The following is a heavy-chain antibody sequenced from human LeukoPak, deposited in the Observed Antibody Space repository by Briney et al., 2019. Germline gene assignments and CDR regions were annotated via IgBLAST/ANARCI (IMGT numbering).Heavy chain of an antibody. CDR3: ARGGISTSFYYYYYYGMDV. D-gene: IGHD2-2*01. CDR1: GYTFTGYY. Sequence: GASVKVSCKASGYTFTGYYMHWVRQAPGRGLEWMGWINPNSGGTNYAQKFQGRVTMTRDTSISTAYMELSRLRSDDTAVYYCARGGISTSFYYYYYYGMDVWGQGTTVTVSS. CDR2: INPNSGGT. J-gene: IGHJ6*02. V-gene: IGHV1-2*02.